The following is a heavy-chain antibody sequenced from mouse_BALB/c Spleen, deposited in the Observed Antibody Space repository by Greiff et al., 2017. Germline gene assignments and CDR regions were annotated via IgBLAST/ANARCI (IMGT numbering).Heavy chain of an antibody. CDR3: ARSRGFLFAY. V-gene: IGHV1-69*02. CDR1: GYTFTSYW. Sequence: QVQLQQPGAELVKPGAPVKLSCKASGYTFTSYWMNWVKQRPGRGLEWIGRIDPSDSETHYNQKFKDKATLTVDKSSSTAYIQLSSLTSEDSAVYYCARSRGFLFAYWGQGTLVTVSA. J-gene: IGHJ3*01. CDR2: IDPSDSET.